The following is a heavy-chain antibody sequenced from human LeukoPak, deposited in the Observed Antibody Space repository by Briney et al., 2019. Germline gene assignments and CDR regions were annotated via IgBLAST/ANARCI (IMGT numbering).Heavy chain of an antibody. J-gene: IGHJ4*02. CDR3: ARVKGGIAAAGNYFDY. V-gene: IGHV3-30-3*01. D-gene: IGHD6-13*01. Sequence: PGGSLRLSCAASGFAFSSYAMHWVRQGPGKGLEWVALVSYDGGSKYYADSVKGRITISRDNSKNTLHLQTNSLRTEDTAVYYCARVKGGIAAAGNYFDYWGQGTLVTVSS. CDR1: GFAFSSYA. CDR2: VSYDGGSK.